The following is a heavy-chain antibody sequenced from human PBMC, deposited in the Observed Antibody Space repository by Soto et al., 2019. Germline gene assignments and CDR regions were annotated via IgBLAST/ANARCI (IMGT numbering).Heavy chain of an antibody. V-gene: IGHV3-7*05. CDR1: GFTFSSYW. CDR2: IKHDGSEK. CDR3: ARPSYDSSAYFSDFDY. J-gene: IGHJ4*02. Sequence: GGSLRLSCAASGFTFSSYWMTWVRQAPGKGLDWVAKIKHDGSEKYYVDSVKGRFTISRDNTKNALYLEMNSLSAEDTAVYYCARPSYDSSAYFSDFDYWGQGTLVTVSS. D-gene: IGHD3-22*01.